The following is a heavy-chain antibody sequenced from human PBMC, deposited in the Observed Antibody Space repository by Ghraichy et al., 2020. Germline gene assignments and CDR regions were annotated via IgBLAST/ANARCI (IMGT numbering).Heavy chain of an antibody. V-gene: IGHV3-48*03. CDR3: AREPYYGMDV. CDR2: ITNSGSTI. CDR1: GFSFSSYE. J-gene: IGHJ6*02. Sequence: GESLNISCAASGFSFSSYEMNWVRQAPGKGLEWVSYITNSGSTIFYADSVKGRFTISRDNAKNSLYLQMNSLRAEDTAVYYCAREPYYGMDVWGQGTTVTVSS.